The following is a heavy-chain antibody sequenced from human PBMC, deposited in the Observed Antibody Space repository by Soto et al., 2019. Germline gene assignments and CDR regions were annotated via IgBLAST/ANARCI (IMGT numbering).Heavy chain of an antibody. D-gene: IGHD3-16*02. CDR2: IYYSGST. CDR3: ARLYGLDAFDI. CDR1: GGSISSYY. Sequence: QVQLQESGPGLVKPSETLSLTCTVSGGSISSYYWSWIRQPPGKGLEWIGYIYYSGSTNYNPSLNSRRTRSAYTSTNQFSLKLSSVTAADTAVYYCARLYGLDAFDIWGQGTMVTVSS. J-gene: IGHJ3*02. V-gene: IGHV4-59*08.